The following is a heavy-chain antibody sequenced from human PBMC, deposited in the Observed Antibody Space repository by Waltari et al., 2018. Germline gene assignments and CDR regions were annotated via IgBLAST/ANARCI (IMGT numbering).Heavy chain of an antibody. CDR3: ARGTVAVLRYYYGMDV. V-gene: IGHV1-69*13. Sequence: QVQLVQSGAEVKKPGSSVKVSCKASGGSFSSYAIRWVRQAPGQGLEWMGGIIPIFGEANYAQKVKGRVTMTADESTGTAYMELSSLRSEDTAVYYCARGTVAVLRYYYGMDVWGQGTTVTVSS. D-gene: IGHD6-19*01. J-gene: IGHJ6*02. CDR2: IIPIFGEA. CDR1: GGSFSSYA.